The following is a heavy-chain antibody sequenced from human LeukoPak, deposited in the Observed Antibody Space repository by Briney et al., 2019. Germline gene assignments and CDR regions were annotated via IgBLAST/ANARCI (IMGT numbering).Heavy chain of an antibody. CDR1: GGSISSYY. V-gene: IGHV4-59*12. J-gene: IGHJ1*01. CDR2: IYYSGST. Sequence: SETLSLTCTVSGGSISSYYWSWIRQPPGKGLEWIGYIYYSGSTNYNPSLKSRVTISVDTSKNQFSLKLSSVTAADTAVYYCARGREAYCGGDCYSGNQTVEYFQHWGQGTLVTVSS. CDR3: ARGREAYCGGDCYSGNQTVEYFQH. D-gene: IGHD2-21*02.